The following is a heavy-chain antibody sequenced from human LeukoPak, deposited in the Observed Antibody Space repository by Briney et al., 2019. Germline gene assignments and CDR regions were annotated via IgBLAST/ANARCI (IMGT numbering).Heavy chain of an antibody. V-gene: IGHV4-4*07. J-gene: IGHJ5*02. CDR3: ARVGGYRWFDP. CDR2: SYTSGST. Sequence: PSETLSLTCTVSGGSISSYYWSWIWQPAGKGLEWIGRSYTSGSTNYNPSLKSRVTMSVDTSKNQFSLKLSSVTAADTAVYYCARVGGYRWFDPWGQGTLVTVSS. CDR1: GGSISSYY. D-gene: IGHD3-16*02.